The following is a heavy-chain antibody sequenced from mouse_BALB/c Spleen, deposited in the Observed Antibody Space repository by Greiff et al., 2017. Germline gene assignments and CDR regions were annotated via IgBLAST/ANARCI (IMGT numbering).Heavy chain of an antibody. CDR2: IWAGGST. CDR1: GFSLTSYG. Sequence: QVQLKESGPGLVAPSQSLSITCTVSGFSLTSYGVHWVRQPPGKGLEWLGVIWAGGSTNYNSALMSRLSISKDNSKSQVFLKMNSLQTDDAAMYYCAGKLTGPAWFAYWGQGTLVTVSA. CDR3: AGKLTGPAWFAY. V-gene: IGHV2-9*02. J-gene: IGHJ3*01. D-gene: IGHD4-1*01.